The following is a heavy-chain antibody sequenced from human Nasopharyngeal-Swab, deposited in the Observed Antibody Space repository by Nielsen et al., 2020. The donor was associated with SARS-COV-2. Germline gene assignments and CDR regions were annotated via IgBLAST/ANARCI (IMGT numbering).Heavy chain of an antibody. V-gene: IGHV4-31*03. D-gene: IGHD4-23*01. CDR1: GGSISSGGYY. CDR3: ARERASWTVAGGYFDL. J-gene: IGHJ2*01. Sequence: SETLSLTCTVSGGSISSGGYYWIWIRQYPGKGLEWIGYIYYSGSTYYNPSLKSRVTISVDTSRNQFSLKLSSVTAADTAVYYCARERASWTVAGGYFDLWGRDTLVTVSS. CDR2: IYYSGST.